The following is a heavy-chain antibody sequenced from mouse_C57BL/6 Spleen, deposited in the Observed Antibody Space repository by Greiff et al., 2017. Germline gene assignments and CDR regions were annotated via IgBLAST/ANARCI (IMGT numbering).Heavy chain of an antibody. V-gene: IGHV1-72*01. D-gene: IGHD4-1*01. CDR1: GYTFTSYW. CDR2: IDPNSGGT. J-gene: IGHJ1*03. Sequence: QVQLQQPGAELVKPGASVKLSCKASGYTFTSYWMHWVKQRPGRGLEGIGRIDPNSGGTKYNEKFKSKATLTVDKPSSTAYMQLSSLTSEDSAVYDCARWDWDVYWYFDVWGTGTTVTVSS. CDR3: ARWDWDVYWYFDV.